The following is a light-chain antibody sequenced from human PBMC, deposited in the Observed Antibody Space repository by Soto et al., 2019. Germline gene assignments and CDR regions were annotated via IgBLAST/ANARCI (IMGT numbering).Light chain of an antibody. CDR3: QQRSNWPPIT. V-gene: IGKV3-11*01. J-gene: IGKJ5*01. CDR1: QSVSSY. Sequence: MVLTHSPATLSLSPGERATLSCRASQSVSSYLAWYQQKPGQAPRLLIYDASNRATGIPARFSGSGSGTDFTLTISSLEPEDFAVYYCQQRSNWPPITFGQGTRLAI. CDR2: DAS.